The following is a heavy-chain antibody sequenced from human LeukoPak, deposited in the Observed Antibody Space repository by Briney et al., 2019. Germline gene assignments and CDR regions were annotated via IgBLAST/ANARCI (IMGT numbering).Heavy chain of an antibody. CDR2: ISAYNGNT. D-gene: IGHD6-19*01. Sequence: ASVKVSCKASGYTFTSYDINWVRQATGQGLEWMGWISAYNGNTNYAQKLQGRVTMTTDTSTSTAYMELRSLRSDDTAVYYCARGPSVSGWREYYFDYWGQGTLVTVSS. J-gene: IGHJ4*02. V-gene: IGHV1-18*01. CDR1: GYTFTSYD. CDR3: ARGPSVSGWREYYFDY.